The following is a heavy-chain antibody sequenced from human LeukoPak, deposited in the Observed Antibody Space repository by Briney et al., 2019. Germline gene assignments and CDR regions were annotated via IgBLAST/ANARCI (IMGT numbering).Heavy chain of an antibody. CDR2: IYTSGST. V-gene: IGHV4-61*09. CDR1: GGSISSGIYY. Sequence: SETLSLTCTVSGGSISSGIYYWSWIRQPAGKGLEWIGHIYTSGSTNYNPSLKSRVTISVDTSKNQFSLKLSSVTAADTAVYYCARCITIFGVDSQDAFDIWGQGTVVTVSS. CDR3: ARCITIFGVDSQDAFDI. J-gene: IGHJ3*02. D-gene: IGHD3-3*01.